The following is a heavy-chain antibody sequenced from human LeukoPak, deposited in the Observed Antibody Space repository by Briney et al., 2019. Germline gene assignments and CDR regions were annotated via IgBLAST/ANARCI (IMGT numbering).Heavy chain of an antibody. V-gene: IGHV1-2*02. J-gene: IGHJ3*02. Sequence: ASVKVFCRASGYTFTGYYMHWVRQAPGKGLEGMGWINSNSGDTNYAQIFEGRVTMTSDTSISTAYMELSRLRSDDAAVYYCATGIAAAGLGSVFAFDIWGQGTMVTVSS. CDR3: ATGIAAAGLGSVFAFDI. D-gene: IGHD6-13*01. CDR1: GYTFTGYY. CDR2: INSNSGDT.